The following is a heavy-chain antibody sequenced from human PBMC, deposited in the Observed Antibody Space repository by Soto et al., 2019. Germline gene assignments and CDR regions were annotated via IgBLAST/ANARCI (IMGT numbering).Heavy chain of an antibody. CDR3: ARHGLGSGYYYYYGMDV. D-gene: IGHD2-15*01. CDR2: TYYSGNT. Sequence: PSETLSLTCTVSGGSISSSSYFWGWIRQPPGKGLEWIGSTYYSGNTYYNPSLKSRVTISVDTSKKQFSLKLSSVTAADTAVYYCARHGLGSGYYYYYGMDVWGHGTKGTVSS. CDR1: GGSISSSSYF. J-gene: IGHJ6*02. V-gene: IGHV4-39*01.